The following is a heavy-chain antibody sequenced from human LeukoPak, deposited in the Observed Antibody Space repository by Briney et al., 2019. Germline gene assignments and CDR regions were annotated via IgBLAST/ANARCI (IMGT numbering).Heavy chain of an antibody. CDR2: IYYSGST. V-gene: IGHV4-59*06. J-gene: IGHJ6*02. Sequence: SETLSLTCTVSGGSISSYYWSWIRQHPGKGLEWIGYIYYSGSTYYNPSLKSRVTISVDTSKNQFSLKLSSVTAADTAVYYCARTSYCSSTSCYFYYYYGMDVWGQGTTVTVSS. CDR3: ARTSYCSSTSCYFYYYYGMDV. D-gene: IGHD2-2*01. CDR1: GGSISSYY.